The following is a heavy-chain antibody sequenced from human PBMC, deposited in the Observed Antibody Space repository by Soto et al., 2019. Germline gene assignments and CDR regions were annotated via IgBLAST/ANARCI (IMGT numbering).Heavy chain of an antibody. CDR2: ISSSSGYM. CDR3: ARDGSSNSWYSTDV. Sequence: GGSLRLSCAASGFTFSTYTMNWVRQAPGKGLEWVSSISSSSGYMYYADSVKGRFTISRDNAKKSLYLQMNSLRAEDTAVYYCARDGSSNSWYSTDVWGQGTKVTVSS. CDR1: GFTFSTYT. J-gene: IGHJ6*02. D-gene: IGHD2-2*02. V-gene: IGHV3-21*01.